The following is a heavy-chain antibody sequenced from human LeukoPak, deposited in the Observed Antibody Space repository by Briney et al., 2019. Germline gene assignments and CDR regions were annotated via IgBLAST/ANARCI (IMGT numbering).Heavy chain of an antibody. CDR3: ARDRRYCSGGSCYFDYSFDY. D-gene: IGHD2-15*01. CDR1: GFTFSSYE. V-gene: IGHV3-48*03. Sequence: GGSLRLSCAASGFTFSSYEMNWVRQAPGKGLEWVSYISSSSTYIYYADSVKGRFTISRDNAKNSLYLQMNSLRADDTAVYFCARDRRYCSGGSCYFDYSFDYWGQGTLVTVSS. J-gene: IGHJ4*02. CDR2: ISSSSTYI.